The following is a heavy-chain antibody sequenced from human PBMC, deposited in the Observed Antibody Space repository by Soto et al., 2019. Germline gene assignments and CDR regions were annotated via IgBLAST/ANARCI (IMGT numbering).Heavy chain of an antibody. D-gene: IGHD3-16*01. V-gene: IGHV4-4*02. CDR1: GDSITSNNW. CDR2: IYHRGST. Sequence: PSETLSLTCAVSGDSITSNNWWSWVRQPPGKGLEWIGEIYHRGSTNYNPSLKSRVTISMDKSKNQFSLNINSVTAADTAIYYCARLSYPAEYGMDVWGQGTTVTVSS. J-gene: IGHJ6*02. CDR3: ARLSYPAEYGMDV.